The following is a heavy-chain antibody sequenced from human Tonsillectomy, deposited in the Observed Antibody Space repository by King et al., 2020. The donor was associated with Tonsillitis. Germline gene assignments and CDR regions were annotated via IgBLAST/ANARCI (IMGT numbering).Heavy chain of an antibody. V-gene: IGHV2-26*01. D-gene: IGHD3-10*01. CDR1: GFSLSNARMG. Sequence: VTLKESGPVLVKPTETLTLTCTVSGFSLSNARMGVSWIRQPPGKALEWLAHIFSNDEKSYSTSLKSRLTISKDTSKSQVVLTMTNMDPVDTATYYCARTEYYYGSGSYINWFDPWGQGTLVTVSS. CDR2: IFSNDEK. CDR3: ARTEYYYGSGSYINWFDP. J-gene: IGHJ5*02.